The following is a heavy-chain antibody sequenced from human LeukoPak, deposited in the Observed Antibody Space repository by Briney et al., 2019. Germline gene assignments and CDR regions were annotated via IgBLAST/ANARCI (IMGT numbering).Heavy chain of an antibody. CDR2: IYYSGND. Sequence: SETLSLNCSVSGGSISTSSYYWGWIRQPPGKGLEWIGAIYYSGNDFYNPSLESRVTISVDTSKNQFSLKMISVTAADTSVYYCASLDAYNKFFEDWGQGTLVTVSS. CDR3: ASLDAYNKFFED. V-gene: IGHV4-39*07. CDR1: GGSISTSSYY. J-gene: IGHJ4*01. D-gene: IGHD5-24*01.